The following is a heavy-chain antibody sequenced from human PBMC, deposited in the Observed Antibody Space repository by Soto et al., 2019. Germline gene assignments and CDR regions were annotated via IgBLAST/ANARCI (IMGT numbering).Heavy chain of an antibody. CDR1: GGSISSGDYY. V-gene: IGHV4-30-4*01. Sequence: PSETLSLTCTVSGGSISSGDYYWSWIRQPPGKGLEWIGYIYYSGSTYYNPALKSRVTISVDTSKNQFSLKLSSVTAADTAVYYCAREEDCSSTSCQPRFDPWGQGTLVTVSS. CDR2: IYYSGST. CDR3: AREEDCSSTSCQPRFDP. J-gene: IGHJ5*02. D-gene: IGHD2-2*01.